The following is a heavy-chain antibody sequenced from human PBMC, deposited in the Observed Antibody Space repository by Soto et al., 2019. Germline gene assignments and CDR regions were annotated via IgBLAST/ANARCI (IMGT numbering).Heavy chain of an antibody. CDR1: GFTFSSYG. J-gene: IGHJ3*02. Sequence: QVQLVESGGGVVQPGRSLRLSCAASGFTFSSYGMHWVRQAPGKGLEWVAVIWYDGSNKYYADSVKGRFTISRDNSKNMLYLQMNSLRAEDTAVYYCARAYSSGWYEDAFDIWGQGTMVTVSS. V-gene: IGHV3-33*01. CDR2: IWYDGSNK. CDR3: ARAYSSGWYEDAFDI. D-gene: IGHD6-19*01.